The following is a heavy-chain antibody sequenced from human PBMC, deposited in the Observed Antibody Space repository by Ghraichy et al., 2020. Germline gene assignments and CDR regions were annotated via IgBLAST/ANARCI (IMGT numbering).Heavy chain of an antibody. CDR3: AKAGLRYCTSNNCLQQSYFDS. Sequence: GGSLRLSCATSGFTFKSFAMHWVRQAPGKGLEWVAFISYNGTKDFHADSVKGRFTISRDNSKKTLYLQMHSLRLDDTAVYFCAKAGLRYCTSNNCLQQSYFDSWGQGTPGTVSP. D-gene: IGHD2-2*01. J-gene: IGHJ4*02. V-gene: IGHV3-30*04. CDR1: GFTFKSFA. CDR2: ISYNGTKD.